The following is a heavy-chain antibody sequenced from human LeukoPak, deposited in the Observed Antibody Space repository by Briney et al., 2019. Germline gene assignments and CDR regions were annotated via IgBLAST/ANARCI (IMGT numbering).Heavy chain of an antibody. D-gene: IGHD2-2*01. J-gene: IGHJ4*02. Sequence: GGSLRLSCAASGFTFSSYGMHWVRQAPGKGLEWVAVIWYDGSNKYDADSVKGRFTISRDNSKNTLYLQMNSLRAEDTAVYYCAKPSMYCSSNSCYVYWGQGTLVTVSS. CDR1: GFTFSSYG. CDR3: AKPSMYCSSNSCYVY. CDR2: IWYDGSNK. V-gene: IGHV3-33*06.